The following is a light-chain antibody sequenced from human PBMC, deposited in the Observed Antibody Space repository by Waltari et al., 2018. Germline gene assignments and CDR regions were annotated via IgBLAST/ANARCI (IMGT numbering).Light chain of an antibody. CDR3: SSHGGSKKFYV. Sequence: QSALTQPPSASGSPGQSVTISCTGTSSDVGAYDLVSWYQQHPGKVPKLMIYEVNKRPSGVPDRVSGAKSGNTASLTVSGLQAEDEADYYCSSHGGSKKFYVFGTGTKVTVL. CDR1: SSDVGAYDL. V-gene: IGLV2-8*01. CDR2: EVN. J-gene: IGLJ1*01.